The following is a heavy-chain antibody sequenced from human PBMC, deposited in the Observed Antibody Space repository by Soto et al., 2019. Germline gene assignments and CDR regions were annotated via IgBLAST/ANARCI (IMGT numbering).Heavy chain of an antibody. Sequence: GGSLRLSCAASGFSFRNAWMSWVRQAPGKGLEWVGHIKSQGDGGTRDYAAPVKGRFTISRDDSKNTLFLQMNSLKNEDTAVYFCTTDLQAYCDGTTCYAGNYYYDDMDVWGQGTTVTVSS. D-gene: IGHD2-2*01. CDR2: IKSQGDGGTR. V-gene: IGHV3-15*01. CDR1: GFSFRNAW. J-gene: IGHJ6*02. CDR3: TTDLQAYCDGTTCYAGNYYYDDMDV.